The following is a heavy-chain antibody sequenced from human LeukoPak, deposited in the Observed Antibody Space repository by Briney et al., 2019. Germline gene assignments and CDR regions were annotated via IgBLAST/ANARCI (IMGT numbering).Heavy chain of an antibody. Sequence: TLSLTXTVSGGSISSGDYYWSWIRQPPGKGLEWIGYIYYSGSTYYNPSLKSRVTISVDTSKNQFSLKLSSVTAADTAAYYCARGAWGEDIVVVPAAIWEPLFDYWGQGTLVTVSS. D-gene: IGHD2-2*01. CDR3: ARGAWGEDIVVVPAAIWEPLFDY. V-gene: IGHV4-30-4*08. J-gene: IGHJ4*02. CDR2: IYYSGST. CDR1: GGSISSGDYY.